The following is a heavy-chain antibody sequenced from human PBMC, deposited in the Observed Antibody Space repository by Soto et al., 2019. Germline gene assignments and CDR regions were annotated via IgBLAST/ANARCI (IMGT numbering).Heavy chain of an antibody. CDR3: ARGGVQPH. CDR1: GGSVSSGSYY. J-gene: IGHJ4*02. V-gene: IGHV4-61*01. D-gene: IGHD6-13*01. CDR2: IYYSGST. Sequence: SETLSLTCTVSGGSVSSGSYYWSWIRQPPGKGLEWIGYIYYSGSTNYNPSLKSRVTISVDTSKNQFSLKLGSVTAADTAVYYCARGGVQPHWGQGTLVTVSS.